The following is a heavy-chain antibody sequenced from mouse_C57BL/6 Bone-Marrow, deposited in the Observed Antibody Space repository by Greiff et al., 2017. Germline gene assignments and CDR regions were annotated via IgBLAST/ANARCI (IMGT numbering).Heavy chain of an antibody. J-gene: IGHJ4*01. CDR3: ARSKSY. CDR1: GYTFTDYE. Sequence: QVQLQQSGAELVRPGASVTLSCKASGYTFTDYEMHWVKQTPVHGLEWIGAIDPETGGTAYNQKFKGKAILTADKSSSTAYMQLSSLTSEDSAVYYCARSKSYWGQGTSVTVSS. V-gene: IGHV1-15*01. CDR2: IDPETGGT.